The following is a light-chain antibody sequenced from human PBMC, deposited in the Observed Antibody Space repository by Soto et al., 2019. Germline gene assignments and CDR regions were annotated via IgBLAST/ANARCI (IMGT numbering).Light chain of an antibody. Sequence: SVLTQPPSVSGAPGQRVTISCTGSSSNIGAGFHVHWYQQLPGTAPRLLIFGDYNRPSGVPDRFSGSKSGTSASLAITGLQPEDEAHYYCQSYDRSLSGVVFGGGTKVTVL. CDR1: SSNIGAGFH. CDR2: GDY. J-gene: IGLJ2*01. V-gene: IGLV1-40*01. CDR3: QSYDRSLSGVV.